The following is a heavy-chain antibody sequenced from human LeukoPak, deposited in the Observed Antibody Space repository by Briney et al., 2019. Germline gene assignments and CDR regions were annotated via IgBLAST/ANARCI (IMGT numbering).Heavy chain of an antibody. J-gene: IGHJ6*03. CDR3: ARDGGYYDSSGYGYMDV. D-gene: IGHD3-22*01. CDR1: GFTFDDYG. Sequence: GGSLRLSCAASGFTFDDYGMSWVRQAPGKGVEWVSGINWNGGSTGYADSVKGRFTISRDNAKNSLYLQMNSLRAEDTALYYCARDGGYYDSSGYGYMDVWGKGTTVTVSS. CDR2: INWNGGST. V-gene: IGHV3-20*04.